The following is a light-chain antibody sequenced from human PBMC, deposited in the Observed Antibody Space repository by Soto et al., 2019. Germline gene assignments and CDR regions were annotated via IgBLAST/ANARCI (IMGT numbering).Light chain of an antibody. Sequence: EIVMTQSPATLSVSPGERATLSCRASQSVSSNLAWYQQKPGQAPRLLIYGASTRATGIPARFSGSGSVTEFTLTISNLQSEDFAVYYCQQYNNWPPLTFGGGTKVEIK. J-gene: IGKJ4*01. CDR1: QSVSSN. CDR3: QQYNNWPPLT. CDR2: GAS. V-gene: IGKV3-15*01.